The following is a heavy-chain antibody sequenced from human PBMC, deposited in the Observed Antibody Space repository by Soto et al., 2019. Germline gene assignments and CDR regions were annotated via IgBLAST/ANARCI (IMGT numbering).Heavy chain of an antibody. Sequence: GASVKVSSKASGYTFTGYYMHWVRQAPGQGLEWMGWINPNSGGTNYAQKFQGRVTMTRDTSISTAYMELSRLRSDDTAVYYCARPMGIAAAGDYWGQGTLVTVSS. CDR2: INPNSGGT. J-gene: IGHJ4*02. D-gene: IGHD6-13*01. V-gene: IGHV1-2*02. CDR1: GYTFTGYY. CDR3: ARPMGIAAAGDY.